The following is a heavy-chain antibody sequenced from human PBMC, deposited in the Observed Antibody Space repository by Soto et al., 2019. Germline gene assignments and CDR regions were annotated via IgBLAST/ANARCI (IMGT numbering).Heavy chain of an antibody. J-gene: IGHJ1*01. CDR1: GYTFTSYD. Sequence: ASVKVSCKASGYTFTSYDINWVRQATGQGLAWMGWMNPNSGNTGYAQKFQGRVTMTRNTSRSTAYMERSSLRSEDTAVYYCARVDYDILTGYLYFHHWGQGTLVTVSS. CDR3: ARVDYDILTGYLYFHH. CDR2: MNPNSGNT. V-gene: IGHV1-8*01. D-gene: IGHD3-9*01.